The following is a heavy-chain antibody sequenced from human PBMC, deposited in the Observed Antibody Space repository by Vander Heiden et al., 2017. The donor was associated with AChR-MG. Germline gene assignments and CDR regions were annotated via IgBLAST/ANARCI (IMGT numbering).Heavy chain of an antibody. V-gene: IGHV1-2*02. CDR1: GYTFTGYY. Sequence: QVQLVQSGAEVKKPGASVKVSCKASGYTFTGYYMHWVRQAPGQGLEWMGWINPNSGGTNYAQKFQGRVTMTRDTSISTAYMELSRLRSDDTAVYYCARERGIVVPAAIHRIRTPRLDVWGQGTTVTVSS. J-gene: IGHJ6*02. CDR2: INPNSGGT. D-gene: IGHD2-2*01. CDR3: ARERGIVVPAAIHRIRTPRLDV.